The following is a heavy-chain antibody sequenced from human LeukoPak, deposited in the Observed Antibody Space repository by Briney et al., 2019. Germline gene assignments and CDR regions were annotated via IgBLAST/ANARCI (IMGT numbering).Heavy chain of an antibody. CDR2: IKQDGSEK. D-gene: IGHD6-19*01. J-gene: IGHJ3*02. Sequence: PGGSLRLSCAASGFTFTSYWMTWVRQAPGKGLEWVANIKQDGSEKYYVDSVKGRFTISRDNAKNSLYLQMNSLRADDTAVYYCARGASVVAGSDDVFDIWGQGTMVTVSS. CDR1: GFTFTSYW. V-gene: IGHV3-7*01. CDR3: ARGASVVAGSDDVFDI.